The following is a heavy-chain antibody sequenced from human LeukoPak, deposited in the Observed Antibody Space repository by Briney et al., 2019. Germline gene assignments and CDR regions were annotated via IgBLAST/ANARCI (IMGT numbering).Heavy chain of an antibody. D-gene: IGHD5-18*01. CDR3: AKDSRAVDSSMVAYFYGMDV. CDR1: GFTSSSYG. V-gene: IGHV3-30*18. Sequence: PGRSLRLSCAASGFTSSSYGMHWVRQAPGKGLEWVAVISYDGNKKYYGDSLKGRFTVFRDNSENTVYLQMNSLRGEDTAVYYCAKDSRAVDSSMVAYFYGMDVWGQGTTVTVSS. CDR2: ISYDGNKK. J-gene: IGHJ6*02.